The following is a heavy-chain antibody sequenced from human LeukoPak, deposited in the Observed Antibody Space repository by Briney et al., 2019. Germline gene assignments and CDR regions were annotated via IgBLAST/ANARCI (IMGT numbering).Heavy chain of an antibody. D-gene: IGHD1-1*01. J-gene: IGHJ6*03. CDR1: GFTLSDYY. V-gene: IGHV3-11*01. CDR2: ISSSSSTI. Sequence: GGSLRLSCAASGFTLSDYYMSWIRDAPGKGLEWVSFISSSSSTIYYADSAKGRFTISRDNAKNSLYLQMNSLRAEDTAVYYCASDGQASPGTYYYYMDVWGKGTTVTVSS. CDR3: ASDGQASPGTYYYYMDV.